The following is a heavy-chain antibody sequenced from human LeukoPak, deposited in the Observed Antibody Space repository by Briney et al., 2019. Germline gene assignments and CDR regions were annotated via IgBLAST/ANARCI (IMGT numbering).Heavy chain of an antibody. CDR1: GYMFSNYW. CDR3: ARQTSSSSRVDF. CDR2: IYPGDSDT. V-gene: IGHV5-51*01. D-gene: IGHD6-6*01. J-gene: IGHJ4*02. Sequence: GESLKISCKGSGYMFSNYWIGWVRQMPGKSLEWMGTIYPGDSDTTYNPSLQGQVTISADKSISTAYLQWNSLKASDTAMYFCARQTSSSSRVDFWGQGTLVTVSS.